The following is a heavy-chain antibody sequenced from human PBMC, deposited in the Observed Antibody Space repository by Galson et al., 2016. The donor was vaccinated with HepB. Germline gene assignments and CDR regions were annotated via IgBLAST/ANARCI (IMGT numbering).Heavy chain of an antibody. J-gene: IGHJ4*02. Sequence: SLRLSCAASGFTSSDYAMNWVRQAPGKGLEWVSVISGSGGATYYADSVKGRFTISRDNSKNTLYLQMNSLRAEDTAIYYCAKDTAPGHTYGYFDYWGQGTLVTVSS. V-gene: IGHV3-23*01. D-gene: IGHD1-14*01. CDR3: AKDTAPGHTYGYFDY. CDR1: GFTSSDYA. CDR2: ISGSGGAT.